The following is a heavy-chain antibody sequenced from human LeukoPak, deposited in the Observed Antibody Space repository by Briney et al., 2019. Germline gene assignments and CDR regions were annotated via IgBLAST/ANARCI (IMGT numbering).Heavy chain of an antibody. Sequence: SETLSLTCTVSGGSISSYYWSWIRQPPGKGLEWIGYIYFIGSPKYNPSLKSRVTISLDKSRKQLSLNLISVTAADTAVYYCARTSASYYYYMDVWGKGTTVTISS. D-gene: IGHD3-3*01. V-gene: IGHV4-59*01. CDR1: GGSISSYY. CDR3: ARTSASYYYYMDV. CDR2: IYFIGSP. J-gene: IGHJ6*03.